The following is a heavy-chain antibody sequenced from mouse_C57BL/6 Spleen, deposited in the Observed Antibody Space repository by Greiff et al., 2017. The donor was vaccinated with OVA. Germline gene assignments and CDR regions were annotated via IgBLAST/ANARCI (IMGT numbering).Heavy chain of an antibody. V-gene: IGHV1-54*01. CDR3: ARRHYSNPYAMDY. J-gene: IGHJ4*01. Sequence: VQVVESGAELVRPGTSVKVSCKASGYAFTNYLIEWVKQRPGQGLEWIGVINPGSGGTNYNEKFKGKATLTADKSSSTAYMQLSSLTSEDSAVYFCARRHYSNPYAMDYWGQGTSVTVSS. CDR1: GYAFTNYL. D-gene: IGHD2-5*01. CDR2: INPGSGGT.